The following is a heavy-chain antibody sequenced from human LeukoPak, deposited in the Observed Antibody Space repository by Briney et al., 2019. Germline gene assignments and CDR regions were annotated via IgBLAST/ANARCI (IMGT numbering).Heavy chain of an antibody. CDR2: ITNSGDNT. J-gene: IGHJ6*02. CDR3: ARDLGGCSGGSCYSRDV. D-gene: IGHD2-15*01. CDR1: GFTFSSYA. Sequence: GGSLRLSCAASGFTFSSYAMSWVRQAPGKGLEWVSAITNSGDNTYYADSVKGRFTISRDNSKNTLYLQMNSLRAEDTAVYYCARDLGGCSGGSCYSRDVWGQGTTVTVSS. V-gene: IGHV3-23*01.